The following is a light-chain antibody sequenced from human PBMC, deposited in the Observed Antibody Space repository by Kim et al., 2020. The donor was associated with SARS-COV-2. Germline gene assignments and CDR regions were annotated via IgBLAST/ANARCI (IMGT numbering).Light chain of an antibody. V-gene: IGLV1-44*01. J-gene: IGLJ3*02. CDR2: SND. CDR1: SSHIGNNP. CDR3: AVWDDSLNGRV. Sequence: GQTVTISCSGISSHIGNNPRGWYRQAPGAAPKLLIYSNDQRPSGVPARFSGSKSGASASLAISGLQSEDEADYHCAVWDDSLNGRVFGGGTQLTVL.